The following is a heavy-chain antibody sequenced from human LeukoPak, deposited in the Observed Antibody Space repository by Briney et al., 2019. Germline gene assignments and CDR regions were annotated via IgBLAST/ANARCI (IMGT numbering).Heavy chain of an antibody. V-gene: IGHV3-74*01. J-gene: IGHJ4*02. D-gene: IGHD7-27*01. CDR1: GFTFSSYW. Sequence: GGSLRLSCAASGFTFSSYWMHWVRQAPGKGLVWVSPINTDGSSTSYADSVKGRFTISRDNSKNTLYLQMNSLRAEDTAVYYCAKATTDLTGEADYWGQGTLVTVSS. CDR2: INTDGSST. CDR3: AKATTDLTGEADY.